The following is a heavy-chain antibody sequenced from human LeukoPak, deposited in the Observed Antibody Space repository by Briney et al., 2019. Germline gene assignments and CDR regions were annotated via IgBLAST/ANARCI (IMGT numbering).Heavy chain of an antibody. Sequence: GGSLRLSCAASGFTFSSYSMNWVRQAPGKGLEWVSYISSSSSTIYYVDSVKGRFTISRDNAKNSLYLQMDSLRAEDTAVYYCTRQELLWFGELLRYFDYWGQGTLVTVSS. CDR3: TRQELLWFGELLRYFDY. CDR2: ISSSSSTI. CDR1: GFTFSSYS. D-gene: IGHD3-10*01. J-gene: IGHJ4*02. V-gene: IGHV3-48*04.